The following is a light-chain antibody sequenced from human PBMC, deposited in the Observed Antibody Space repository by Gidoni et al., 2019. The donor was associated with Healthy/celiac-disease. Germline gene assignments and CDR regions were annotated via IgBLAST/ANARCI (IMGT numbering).Light chain of an antibody. V-gene: IGKV3-11*01. CDR1: QSVSRY. CDR3: QQRSNWPPWT. CDR2: DAS. J-gene: IGKJ1*01. Sequence: VLTHSPANLSLSPGETATLSSRASQSVSRYSAWYQQKPGQAPRLLIYDASNRATGIPARFSGSGSGTDFTLTISSLEPEDFAVYYCQQRSNWPPWTFGQGTKMEIK.